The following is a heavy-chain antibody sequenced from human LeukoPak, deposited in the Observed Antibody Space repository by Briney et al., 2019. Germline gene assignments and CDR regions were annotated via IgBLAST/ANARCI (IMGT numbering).Heavy chain of an antibody. V-gene: IGHV3-53*01. D-gene: IGHD3-16*01. J-gene: IGHJ5*02. CDR3: ARDRRETMITFGGVMTAGWFDP. Sequence: GGSLRLSCAASGFTVSSNYMSWVRQAPGKGLEWVSVIYSGGSTYYADSVKGRFTISRDNSKNTLYLQMNSLRAEDTAVYYCARDRRETMITFGGVMTAGWFDPWGQGTLATVSS. CDR2: IYSGGST. CDR1: GFTVSSNY.